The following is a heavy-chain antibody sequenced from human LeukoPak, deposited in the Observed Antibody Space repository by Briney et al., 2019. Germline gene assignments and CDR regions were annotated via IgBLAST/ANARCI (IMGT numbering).Heavy chain of an antibody. CDR2: ISSSSSYI. J-gene: IGHJ4*02. Sequence: AGGSLRLSCAASGFTFDDYSMNWVRQAPGKGLEWASSISSSSSYIYYADSVKGRFTISRDNAKNSLYLQMNSLRAEDTAVYYCARAEDCSGGSCYFDYWGQGTLVTVSS. CDR1: GFTFDDYS. CDR3: ARAEDCSGGSCYFDY. V-gene: IGHV3-21*01. D-gene: IGHD2-15*01.